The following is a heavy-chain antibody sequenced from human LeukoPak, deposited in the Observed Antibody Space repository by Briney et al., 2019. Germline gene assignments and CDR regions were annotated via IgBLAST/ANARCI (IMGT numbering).Heavy chain of an antibody. CDR1: GFTFSSYG. D-gene: IGHD6-19*01. V-gene: IGHV3-30*18. CDR3: AKPPYRIAVAGPFDY. Sequence: GGSLRLSCAASGFTFSSYGMHWVRQAPGKGLEWVAVISYDGSNKYYADSVKGRFTISRDNSKNTLYLQMNSLRAEDTAVYYCAKPPYRIAVAGPFDYWGQGTLVTVSS. CDR2: ISYDGSNK. J-gene: IGHJ4*02.